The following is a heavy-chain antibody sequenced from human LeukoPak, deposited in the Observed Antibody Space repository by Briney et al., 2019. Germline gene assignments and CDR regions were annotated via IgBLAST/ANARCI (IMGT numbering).Heavy chain of an antibody. CDR2: VNPNSGNT. J-gene: IGHJ6*03. D-gene: IGHD4-11*01. Sequence: ASVKVSCKASGYTFTSYDINWVRQATGQGLEWMGWVNPNSGNTGYAQKFQGRVTMTRNTSISTAYMELSSLRSEDTAVYYCARGTVTAYYMDVWGKGTTVTVSS. CDR3: ARGTVTAYYMDV. V-gene: IGHV1-8*01. CDR1: GYTFTSYD.